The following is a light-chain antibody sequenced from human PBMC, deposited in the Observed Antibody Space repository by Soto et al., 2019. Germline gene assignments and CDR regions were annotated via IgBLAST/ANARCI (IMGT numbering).Light chain of an antibody. CDR1: QSVSNNY. J-gene: IGKJ5*01. CDR2: GTS. Sequence: IVWTHAPSTLSLSPGERATLSFVSSQSVSNNYLAWYQQKPGQAPRLLIYGTSSRATGIPDRFSGSGSGTDFTLTLSRLEPDDFAVYYCQQYGSSPITFGQGTRLEIK. CDR3: QQYGSSPIT. V-gene: IGKV3-20*01.